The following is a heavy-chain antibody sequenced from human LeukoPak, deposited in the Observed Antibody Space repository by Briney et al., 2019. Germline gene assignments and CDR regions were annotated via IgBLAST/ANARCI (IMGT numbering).Heavy chain of an antibody. Sequence: GRSLRLXCAASGFTFSSYGMHWVRQAPGKGLEWVAVIWYDGSNKYYADSVKGRFTISRDNSKNTLYLQMNSLRAEDTAVYYCAKDSAALAFDYWGQGTLVTVSS. CDR3: AKDSAALAFDY. CDR1: GFTFSSYG. CDR2: IWYDGSNK. D-gene: IGHD6-13*01. V-gene: IGHV3-33*06. J-gene: IGHJ4*02.